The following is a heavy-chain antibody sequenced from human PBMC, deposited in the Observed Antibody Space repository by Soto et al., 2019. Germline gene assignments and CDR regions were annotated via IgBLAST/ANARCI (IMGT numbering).Heavy chain of an antibody. CDR3: ARHLCANDVCYSYYFDY. V-gene: IGHV4-59*08. Sequence: PSETLSLTCTVSGGSISTYYWGWIRQPPGKGLEWIGYIYYSGSTDYNPSLQSRVTISVDTSKNQFSLKLNSVTAADTAVYYCARHLCANDVCYSYYFDYWGQGTLVTVSS. CDR2: IYYSGST. CDR1: GGSISTYY. D-gene: IGHD2-8*01. J-gene: IGHJ4*02.